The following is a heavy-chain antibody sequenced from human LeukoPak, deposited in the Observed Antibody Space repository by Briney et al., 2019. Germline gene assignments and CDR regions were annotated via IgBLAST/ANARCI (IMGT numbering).Heavy chain of an antibody. J-gene: IGHJ4*02. V-gene: IGHV3-21*04. CDR2: ISRSSNYI. D-gene: IGHD3-22*01. CDR3: AKPPAYYDSSGYFVY. CDR1: GFTFSSYS. Sequence: PGGSLRLSCAASGFTFSSYSMNWVRQAPGKGLEWVSSISRSSNYIYYADSVKGRFTISRDNSKNTLYLQMNSLRAEDTAVYYCAKPPAYYDSSGYFVYWGQGTLVTVSS.